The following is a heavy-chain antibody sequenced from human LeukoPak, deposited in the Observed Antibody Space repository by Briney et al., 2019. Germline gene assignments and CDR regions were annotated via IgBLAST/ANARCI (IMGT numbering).Heavy chain of an antibody. CDR2: INHSGSS. CDR1: GGSFSGYY. D-gene: IGHD4-23*01. V-gene: IGHV4-34*01. CDR3: ARDSYGGNSNDY. J-gene: IGHJ4*02. Sequence: SETLSLTCAVYGGSFSGYYWSCIRQPPGKGLEWIGEINHSGSSNYNPSLKSRVTISVDTSKNQFSLKLSSVTAADTAVYYCARDSYGGNSNDYWGQGTLVTVSS.